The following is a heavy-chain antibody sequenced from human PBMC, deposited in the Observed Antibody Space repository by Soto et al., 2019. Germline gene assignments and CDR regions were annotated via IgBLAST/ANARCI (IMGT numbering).Heavy chain of an antibody. CDR1: GRSISNYY. Sequence: SETLSLTCTVSGRSISNYYWSWIRQPAGKGLEWIGRIYTSGDTNYNPSLKGRVTMSVDTSKNQFYLKLRSVTAADTAVYFCARDVRYAYDFWGQGTLVTVSS. J-gene: IGHJ4*02. V-gene: IGHV4-4*07. CDR3: ARDVRYAYDF. D-gene: IGHD3-3*01. CDR2: IYTSGDT.